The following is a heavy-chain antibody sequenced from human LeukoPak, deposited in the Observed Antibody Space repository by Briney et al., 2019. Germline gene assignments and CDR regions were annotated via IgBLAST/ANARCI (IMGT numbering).Heavy chain of an antibody. CDR3: ARDLDYYATDY. V-gene: IGHV3-7*01. CDR2: IGKDGSGN. Sequence: GGSLRLSCAASGFSLSRYWMSWVRQAPGQGLEWVANIGKDGSGNHYADSVKGRFTISRDNAKNSLYLQMNSLRADDTAVNYCARDLDYYATDYWGQGTLVTVSS. CDR1: GFSLSRYW. D-gene: IGHD3/OR15-3a*01. J-gene: IGHJ4*02.